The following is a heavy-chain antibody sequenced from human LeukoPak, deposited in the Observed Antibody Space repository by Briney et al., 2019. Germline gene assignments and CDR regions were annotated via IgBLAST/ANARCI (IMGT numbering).Heavy chain of an antibody. J-gene: IGHJ6*02. Sequence: SVKVSCKASGGTFSSYAISWVRQAPGQGLEWMGGIIPIFGTANYAQKFQGRVTITADESTSTAYMELSSLRSEDTAVYYCARDPYSSTWSYGMDVWGQGTTVTVAS. CDR3: ARDPYSSTWSYGMDV. V-gene: IGHV1-69*13. D-gene: IGHD6-6*01. CDR1: GGTFSSYA. CDR2: IIPIFGTA.